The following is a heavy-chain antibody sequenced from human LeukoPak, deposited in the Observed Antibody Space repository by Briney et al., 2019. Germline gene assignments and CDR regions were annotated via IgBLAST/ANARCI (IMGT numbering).Heavy chain of an antibody. CDR3: AREAMAGAFDI. V-gene: IGHV3-48*01. CDR2: ISSSSSTI. CDR1: GFTFNSYS. D-gene: IGHD5-18*01. J-gene: IGHJ3*02. Sequence: GGSLRLSCAASGFTFNSYSMNWVRQAPGKGLEWVSYISSSSSTIYYADSAKGRFTISRDNPKNSLSLQMNSLRAEDRAIYYCAREAMAGAFDIWGQGTMVTVSS.